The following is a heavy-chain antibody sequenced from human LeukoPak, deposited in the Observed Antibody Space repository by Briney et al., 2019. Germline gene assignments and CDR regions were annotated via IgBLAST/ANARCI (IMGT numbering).Heavy chain of an antibody. Sequence: SETLSLTCTVSGYSISSGYYWGWIRQPPGKGLEWIGSIYHSGSTYYNPSLKSRVTISVDTSKNQFSLKLSSVTAADTAVYYCARRSSGLLWFGELFWGQGTLVTVSS. CDR2: IYHSGST. J-gene: IGHJ4*02. V-gene: IGHV4-38-2*02. CDR1: GYSISSGYY. CDR3: ARRSSGLLWFGELF. D-gene: IGHD3-10*01.